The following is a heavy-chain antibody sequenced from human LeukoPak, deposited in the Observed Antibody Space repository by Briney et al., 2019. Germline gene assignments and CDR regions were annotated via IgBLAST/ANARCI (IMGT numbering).Heavy chain of an antibody. D-gene: IGHD4-17*01. Sequence: GGSLRLSCEASGFTFTTYSMTWVRQAPGKGLEGVSIISSGSSAIFSADALKGRFTISRDDAKNLLYLDMNSLSAEDTAVYYCARGHTAVTRHFDFWGQGTLVTVSS. CDR1: GFTFTTYS. CDR2: ISSGSSAI. J-gene: IGHJ4*02. CDR3: ARGHTAVTRHFDF. V-gene: IGHV3-21*01.